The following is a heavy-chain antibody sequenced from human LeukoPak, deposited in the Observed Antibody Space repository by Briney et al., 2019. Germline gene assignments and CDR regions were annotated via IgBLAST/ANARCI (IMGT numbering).Heavy chain of an antibody. D-gene: IGHD4-17*01. CDR3: ARRVSYGDFDY. J-gene: IGHJ4*02. CDR1: GYTFTSYD. CDR2: MNPNSGNT. Sequence: GASVKVSCKASGYTFTSYDVNWVRQATGQGLERMGWMNPNSGNTGYAQKFQGRVTITRNTSISTAYMQLSSLRSEDTAVYYCARRVSYGDFDYWGQGTLVTVSS. V-gene: IGHV1-8*01.